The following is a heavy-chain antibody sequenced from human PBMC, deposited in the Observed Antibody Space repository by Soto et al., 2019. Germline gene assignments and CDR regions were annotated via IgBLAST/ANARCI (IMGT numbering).Heavy chain of an antibody. CDR1: GYSFTNYW. D-gene: IGHD2-21*02. V-gene: IGHV5-10-1*01. CDR3: ASTVVTATTGYYYYYGMDV. Sequence: PGESLKISCKGSGYSFTNYWISWVSQMPGKGLEWMGRIDPSDSYTNYSPSFQGHVTISADKSISTAYLQWSSLKASDTAMYYCASTVVTATTGYYYYYGMDVWGQGTTVTVSS. J-gene: IGHJ6*02. CDR2: IDPSDSYT.